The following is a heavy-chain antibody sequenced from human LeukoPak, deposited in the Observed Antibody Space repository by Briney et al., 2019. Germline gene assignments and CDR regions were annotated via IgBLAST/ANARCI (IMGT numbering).Heavy chain of an antibody. CDR1: GGSFSGYY. CDR3: ARAGLEWELPYWYFDL. Sequence: SETLSLTCAVYGGSFSGYYWSWIRQPPGKGLEWIGEINHSGSTNYNPSLKSRVTISVDTSKNQFSLKLSSVTAADTAVYYCARAGLEWELPYWYFDLWGRGTLVTVSS. J-gene: IGHJ2*01. CDR2: INHSGST. V-gene: IGHV4-34*01. D-gene: IGHD1-26*01.